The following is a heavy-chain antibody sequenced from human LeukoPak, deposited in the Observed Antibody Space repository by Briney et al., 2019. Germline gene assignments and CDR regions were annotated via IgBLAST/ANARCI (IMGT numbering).Heavy chain of an antibody. CDR1: GFTFSSYS. J-gene: IGHJ4*02. D-gene: IGHD3-22*01. Sequence: QPGGSLRLSCAASGFTFSSYSMNWVRQAPGKGLEWVSYISSSSSTIYYADSAKGRFTISRDNAKNSLYLQMNSLRAEDTAVYYCARDRYYDSSGYKREFDYWGQGTLVTVSS. CDR3: ARDRYYDSSGYKREFDY. V-gene: IGHV3-48*01. CDR2: ISSSSSTI.